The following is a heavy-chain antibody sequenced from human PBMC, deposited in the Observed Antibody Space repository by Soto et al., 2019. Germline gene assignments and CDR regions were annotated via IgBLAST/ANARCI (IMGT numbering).Heavy chain of an antibody. Sequence: QVQLVESGGGVVQPGRSLRLSCAASGFTFSSYGMHWVRQAPGKGLEWVAVIWYDGSNKYYADSVKGRFTISRDNSKNALYLQMTSMSAEDTAVYYCARDGVVVVAATPDYCGQGTLVTVSS. CDR1: GFTFSSYG. D-gene: IGHD2-15*01. J-gene: IGHJ4*02. CDR3: ARDGVVVVAATPDY. V-gene: IGHV3-33*01. CDR2: IWYDGSNK.